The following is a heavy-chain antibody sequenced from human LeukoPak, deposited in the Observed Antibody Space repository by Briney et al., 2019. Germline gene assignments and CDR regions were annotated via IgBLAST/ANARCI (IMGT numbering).Heavy chain of an antibody. D-gene: IGHD6-13*01. CDR2: INHSGST. CDR1: GGSFSGYY. V-gene: IGHV4-34*01. J-gene: IGHJ3*02. CDR3: ARSRRRAAGAFDI. Sequence: SETLSLTCAVYGGSFSGYYWSWIRQPPGKGLEWIGEINHSGSTNYNPSLKSRVTISVDTTTNQVSLKLSSVTAADTAVYYCARSRRRAAGAFDIWGQGTMVTVSS.